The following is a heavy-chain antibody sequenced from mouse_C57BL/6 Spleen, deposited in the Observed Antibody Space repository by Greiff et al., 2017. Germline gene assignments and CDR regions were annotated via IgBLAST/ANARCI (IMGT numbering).Heavy chain of an antibody. D-gene: IGHD1-1*01. J-gene: IGHJ1*03. CDR1: GFTFSDYG. CDR2: ISSGSSTI. CDR3: ARAVYGSSYSYWYFDV. Sequence: EVHLVESGGGLVKPGGSLKLSCAASGFTFSDYGMHWVRQAPEKGLEWVAYISSGSSTIYYADTVKGRFTISRDNAKNTLFLQMTSLRSEDTAIYYCARAVYGSSYSYWYFDVWGTGTTVTVSS. V-gene: IGHV5-17*01.